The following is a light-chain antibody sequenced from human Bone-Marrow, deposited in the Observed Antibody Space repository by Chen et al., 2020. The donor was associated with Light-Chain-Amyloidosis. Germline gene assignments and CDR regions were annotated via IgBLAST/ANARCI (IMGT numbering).Light chain of an antibody. Sequence: SYVLTQPSSVSVAPGQTATIACGGNNIGSTSVHWYQQTPGQAPLLVVYDDSDRPSGIPERLAGSSSGNTATLTISRVEARDEADYYCQVWDRSSDRPVFGGGTKLTVL. CDR2: DDS. V-gene: IGLV3-21*02. CDR1: NIGSTS. J-gene: IGLJ3*02. CDR3: QVWDRSSDRPV.